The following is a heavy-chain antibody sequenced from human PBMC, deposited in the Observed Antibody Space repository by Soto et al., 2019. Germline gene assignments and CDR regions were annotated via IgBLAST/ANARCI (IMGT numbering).Heavy chain of an antibody. Sequence: QVQLVESGGGVVQPGRSLSLSCAASGFTFRNYVMHWVRQAPGKGLEWVAVISSDGSNKYYADSVKGRFTNSRDNSKNTLYLQMNSLRIEDTAVYYCTKDRATHRNYWGEGTLATVSS. CDR3: TKDRATHRNY. D-gene: IGHD5-12*01. J-gene: IGHJ4*02. CDR2: ISSDGSNK. V-gene: IGHV3-30*18. CDR1: GFTFRNYV.